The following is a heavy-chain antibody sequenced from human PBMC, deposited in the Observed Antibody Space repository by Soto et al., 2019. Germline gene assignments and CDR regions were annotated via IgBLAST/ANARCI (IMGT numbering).Heavy chain of an antibody. Sequence: QVQLVQSGAEVKKPGASVKVSCKASGYTFTSYGISWVPQAPVQGHEWMGWISAYNGNTNYAQKLQGRVTMTTDTSPSTAYMELRSLRSDDTAVYYCAIPMGGYCSSNSCFFGWFDPWGQGTLVTVSS. V-gene: IGHV1-18*01. J-gene: IGHJ5*02. D-gene: IGHD2-2*01. CDR2: ISAYNGNT. CDR3: AIPMGGYCSSNSCFFGWFDP. CDR1: GYTFTSYG.